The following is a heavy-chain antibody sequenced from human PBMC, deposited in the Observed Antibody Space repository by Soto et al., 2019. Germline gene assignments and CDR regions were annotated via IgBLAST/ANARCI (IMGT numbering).Heavy chain of an antibody. J-gene: IGHJ4*02. CDR3: AGQGSWTLFDY. D-gene: IGHD6-13*01. V-gene: IGHV4-30-2*01. CDR2: IYHSGST. CDR1: GGSISSGGYS. Sequence: SETLSLTCAVSGGSISSGGYSWSWIRQPPGKGLEWIGYIYHSGSTDHNPSLKSRVTISLDTSKNQVSLKLSSVIAADTAVYYCAGQGSWTLFDYWGQGTLVTV.